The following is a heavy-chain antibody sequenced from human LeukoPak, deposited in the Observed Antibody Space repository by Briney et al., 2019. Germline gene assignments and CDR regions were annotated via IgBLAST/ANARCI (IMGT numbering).Heavy chain of an antibody. J-gene: IGHJ5*02. Sequence: SETLSLTCTVSGGSISSSSYYWGWLRQPPGKGLEWIGSIYYSGSTYYNPSLKSRVTISVDTSKNQFSLKLSSVTAADTAVYYCARRGPRGTYYYGSGTSNWFDPWGQGTLVTVSS. V-gene: IGHV4-39*07. CDR3: ARRGPRGTYYYGSGTSNWFDP. CDR1: GGSISSSSYY. CDR2: IYYSGST. D-gene: IGHD3-10*01.